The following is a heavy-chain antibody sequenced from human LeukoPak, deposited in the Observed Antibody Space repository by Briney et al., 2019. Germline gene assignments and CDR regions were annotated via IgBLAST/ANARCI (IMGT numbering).Heavy chain of an antibody. V-gene: IGHV3-21*01. D-gene: IGHD3-22*01. CDR1: GFTFSSYS. J-gene: IGHJ4*02. CDR2: ISSSSSYI. Sequence: GGSLGLSCAASGFTFSSYSMNWVRQAPGKGLEWVSSISSSSSYIYYADSVKGRFTISRDNAKNSLYLQMNSLRAEDTAVYYCARWVYYDSSGYYYFDYWGQGTLVTVSS. CDR3: ARWVYYDSSGYYYFDY.